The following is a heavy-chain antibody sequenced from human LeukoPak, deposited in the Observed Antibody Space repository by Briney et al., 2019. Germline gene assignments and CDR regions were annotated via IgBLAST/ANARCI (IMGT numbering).Heavy chain of an antibody. J-gene: IGHJ4*02. CDR2: IYPGDSDT. CDR3: ARRYSRSTSCYYFDY. D-gene: IGHD2-2*01. CDR1: GYSFTSYW. Sequence: GESLKISCKGSGYSFTSYWIGWVRQMPGKGLEWMGIIYPGDSDTRYSPSFQGQVTISADKSISTAYLQWSSLKASDTAMYYCARRYSRSTSCYYFDYWGQGTLVTVSS. V-gene: IGHV5-51*01.